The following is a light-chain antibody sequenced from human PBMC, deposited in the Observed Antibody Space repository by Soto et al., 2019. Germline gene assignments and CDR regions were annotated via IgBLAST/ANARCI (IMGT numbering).Light chain of an antibody. J-gene: IGKJ1*01. CDR2: GAS. CDR1: QSVGSN. Sequence: EIVMTQSPDTLSVSPGERATLSCRVSQSVGSNLAWYQKKPGQAPRLLIFGASTRATGIPARFSGSGSGTEFTLTISSLQSEDFAVYYCQQCDNWWTFGQGTKVDIK. V-gene: IGKV3-15*01. CDR3: QQCDNWWT.